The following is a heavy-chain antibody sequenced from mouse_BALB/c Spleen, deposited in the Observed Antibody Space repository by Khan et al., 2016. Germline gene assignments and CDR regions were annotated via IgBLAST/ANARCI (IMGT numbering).Heavy chain of an antibody. V-gene: IGHV3-2*02. J-gene: IGHJ2*01. Sequence: EVQLVESGPGLGKPSQSLSLTCTVTGYSITSGYGWNWIRQFPGNKLEWMGYISYSGSTNYNPSLKSRISITRDKFKNQFLLPLNSVTTEDTATYYCARTARIRYWGQGTTLTVSS. D-gene: IGHD1-2*01. CDR3: ARTARIRY. CDR1: GYSITSGYG. CDR2: ISYSGST.